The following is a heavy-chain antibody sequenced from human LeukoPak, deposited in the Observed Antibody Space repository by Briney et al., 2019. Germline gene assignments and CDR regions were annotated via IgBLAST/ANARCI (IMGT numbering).Heavy chain of an antibody. V-gene: IGHV1-2*02. J-gene: IGHJ4*02. Sequence: ASVTVSCKASGYTFTGYYMHWVRQAPGKGLEWMGWINPNSGGTNYAQRFQGRVTLTRDMSINTAYMELSSLRSDDTAVYYCARELHDTSSPHGYWGQGTLVTVSS. D-gene: IGHD2-2*01. CDR1: GYTFTGYY. CDR2: INPNSGGT. CDR3: ARELHDTSSPHGY.